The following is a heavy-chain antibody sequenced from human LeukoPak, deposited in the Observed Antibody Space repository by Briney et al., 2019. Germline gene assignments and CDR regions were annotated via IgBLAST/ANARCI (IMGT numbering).Heavy chain of an antibody. D-gene: IGHD3-9*01. CDR2: IYHSGST. CDR3: ARASTPPYYDILTGYSPYWYFDL. V-gene: IGHV4-4*02. Sequence: SETLSLTCAVSGGSISSSNWWSWVRQPPGKGLEWIGEIYHSGSTNYNPSLKSRVTISVDKSKNQFSLKLSSVTAAVTAVYYCARASTPPYYDILTGYSPYWYFDLWGRGTLVTVSS. J-gene: IGHJ2*01. CDR1: GGSISSSNW.